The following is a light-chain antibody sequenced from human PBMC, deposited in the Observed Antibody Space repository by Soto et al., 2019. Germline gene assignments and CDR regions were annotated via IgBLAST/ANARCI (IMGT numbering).Light chain of an antibody. CDR3: QQSYSTLLYT. Sequence: DIQMTQSPSSLSASVGDRVTITCRASQSISSYLNWYQQKPGKAPKLLIYAASSLQSGVPSRFSGSGSGTDCTLTINSLQPEDFATYYCQQSYSTLLYTFGQGTKMEIK. J-gene: IGKJ2*01. V-gene: IGKV1-39*01. CDR1: QSISSY. CDR2: AAS.